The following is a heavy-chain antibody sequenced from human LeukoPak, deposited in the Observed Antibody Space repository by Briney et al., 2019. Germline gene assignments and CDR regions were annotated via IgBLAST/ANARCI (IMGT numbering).Heavy chain of an antibody. CDR2: INHSGST. CDR3: ARLSSGYYLIFDY. Sequence: SETLSLTCAVYGGSFSGYYWSWIRRPPGKGLEWIGEINHSGSTNYNPSLKSRVTISIDTSKNQFSLKLSSVTAADTAVYYCARLSSGYYLIFDYWGQGTLVTVSS. J-gene: IGHJ4*02. D-gene: IGHD3-22*01. V-gene: IGHV4-34*01. CDR1: GGSFSGYY.